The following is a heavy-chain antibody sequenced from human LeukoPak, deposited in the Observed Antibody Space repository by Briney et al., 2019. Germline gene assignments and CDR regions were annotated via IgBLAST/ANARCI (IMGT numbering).Heavy chain of an antibody. CDR3: ARDRSYGPPYYFDY. J-gene: IGHJ4*02. CDR1: GFTFSSYS. D-gene: IGHD3-16*01. Sequence: PGGSLRLSCAASGFTFSSYSMNWVRQAPGKGLEWVSSISSSSSYIYYADSVKGRFTISRDNAKNSLYLQMNSLRAEDTAVYYCARDRSYGPPYYFDYWGQGTLVTVSS. CDR2: ISSSSSYI. V-gene: IGHV3-21*01.